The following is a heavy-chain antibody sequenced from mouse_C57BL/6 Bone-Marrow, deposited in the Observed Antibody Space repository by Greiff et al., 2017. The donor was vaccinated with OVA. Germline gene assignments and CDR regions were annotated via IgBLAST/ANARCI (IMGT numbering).Heavy chain of an antibody. V-gene: IGHV1-66*01. J-gene: IGHJ2*01. CDR3: ARGYYYGSSYFFDY. CDR1: GYSFTSYY. Sequence: VKLVESGPELVKPGASVKISCKASGYSFTSYYIHWVKQRPGQGLEWIGWIYPGSGNTKYNEKFKGKATLTADTSSSTAYMQLSSLTSEDSAVYYCARGYYYGSSYFFDYWGQGTTLTVSS. CDR2: IYPGSGNT. D-gene: IGHD1-1*01.